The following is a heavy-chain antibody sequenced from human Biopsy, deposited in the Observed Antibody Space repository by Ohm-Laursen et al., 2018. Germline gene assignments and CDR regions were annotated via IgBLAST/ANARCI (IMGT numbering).Heavy chain of an antibody. D-gene: IGHD3-22*01. CDR3: ARGDYFDSNGYFWFDP. V-gene: IGHV4-4*07. Sequence: GTLSLTCTVSGASISSYYWTWIRQPAGKGLEWIGRIYTSGSTNYNPSLKSRVTMSVDTSKKQLSLRLRSVTAADTAMYYCARGDYFDSNGYFWFDPWGQGTLVTVSS. CDR1: GASISSYY. J-gene: IGHJ5*02. CDR2: IYTSGST.